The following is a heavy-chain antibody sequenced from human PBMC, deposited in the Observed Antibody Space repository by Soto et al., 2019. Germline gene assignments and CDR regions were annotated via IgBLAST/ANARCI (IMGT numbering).Heavy chain of an antibody. Sequence: ASVKVSCKASGYTFTSYYMNWVRQAPGQGLEWMGITNPSGGSTSYAQKFQGRVTMTRDTSTSTVYMELSSLRSEDTAVYYCARDLAGLTTVLYFYGMDVWGQGTTVTVSS. CDR2: TNPSGGST. CDR1: GYTFTSYY. V-gene: IGHV1-46*01. CDR3: ARDLAGLTTVLYFYGMDV. J-gene: IGHJ6*02. D-gene: IGHD4-4*01.